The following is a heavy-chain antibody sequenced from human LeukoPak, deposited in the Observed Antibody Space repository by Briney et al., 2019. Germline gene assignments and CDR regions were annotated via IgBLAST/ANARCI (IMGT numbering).Heavy chain of an antibody. CDR3: ARGSDYSNGNIYEDDFEY. J-gene: IGHJ4*02. D-gene: IGHD5-12*01. CDR1: GFTLDKHW. CDR2: INQDGRVK. V-gene: IGHV3-7*01. Sequence: PGGSLRLPCAASGFTLDKHWMDWVRHAPGKGREWVAQINQDGRVKQYVDSVKGRFTISRDNAKNLVSLRMSSLRVEDTAVYYCARGSDYSNGNIYEDDFEYWGQGTLVTVSS.